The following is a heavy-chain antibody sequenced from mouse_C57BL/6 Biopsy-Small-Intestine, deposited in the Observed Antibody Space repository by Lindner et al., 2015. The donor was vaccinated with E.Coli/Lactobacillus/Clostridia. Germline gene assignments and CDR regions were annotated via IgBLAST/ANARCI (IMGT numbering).Heavy chain of an antibody. Sequence: SVKVSCKASGYTFDTYGISWVRRAPGQGLEWMGWISVHNGEKYAQKFQDRVTLTTDTSTSTAYMELRSLGSDDTAIYYCARDRYGDDVRYFGLWGRGTLVTVSS. V-gene: IGHV1-4*01. CDR3: ARDRYGDDVRYFGL. CDR2: ISVHNGE. D-gene: IGHD2-2*01. J-gene: IGHJ1*01. CDR1: GYTFDTYG.